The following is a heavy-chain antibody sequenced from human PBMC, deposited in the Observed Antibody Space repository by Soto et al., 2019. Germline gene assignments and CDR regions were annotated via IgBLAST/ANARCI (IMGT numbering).Heavy chain of an antibody. CDR1: GFTFTSSA. V-gene: IGHV1-58*01. Sequence: GASVKVSCKASGFTFTSSAVQWVRQARGQRLEWIGWIVVGSGNTNYAQKFQERVTISVDTSKNQFSLKLRSVTPADTAVYYCAALDGALDYWGPGTLVTVSS. CDR3: AALDGALDY. CDR2: IVVGSGNT. D-gene: IGHD3-10*01. J-gene: IGHJ4*02.